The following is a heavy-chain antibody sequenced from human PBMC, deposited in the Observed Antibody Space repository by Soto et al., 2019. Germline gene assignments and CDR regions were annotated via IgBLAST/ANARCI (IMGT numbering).Heavy chain of an antibody. J-gene: IGHJ4*02. CDR2: ISAHNGNK. CDR1: GYTFTSYG. CDR3: AREPNYFDS. Sequence: QVQLVQSGAEVKKPGASVKVSCKASGYTFTSYGISWVRQAPGQGLEWMGWISAHNGNKKYAQKLQGRVTMTTDTSTRTAYMALRRLRSEDTAVYYCAREPNYFDSWGQGALVTVS. V-gene: IGHV1-18*01.